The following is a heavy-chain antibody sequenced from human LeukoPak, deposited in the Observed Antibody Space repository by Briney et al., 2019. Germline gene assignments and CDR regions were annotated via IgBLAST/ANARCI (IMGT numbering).Heavy chain of an antibody. CDR3: AKDIGSGFNWFDP. CDR2: ISGSGIVT. V-gene: IGHV3-23*01. D-gene: IGHD3-10*01. J-gene: IGHJ5*02. Sequence: GGSLRLSCAISGFTFAKFAMSWVRQAPGKGLEWVSTISGSGIVTYYADSVKGRFTISRDNSKNTLYLQMNSLRAEDTALYYCAKDIGSGFNWFDPWGQGTLVTVSS. CDR1: GFTFAKFA.